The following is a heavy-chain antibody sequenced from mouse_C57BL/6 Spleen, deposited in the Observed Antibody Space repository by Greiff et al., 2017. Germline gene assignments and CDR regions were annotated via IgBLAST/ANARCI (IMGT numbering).Heavy chain of an antibody. Sequence: VQLQESGPGLVAPSQSLSITCTVSGFSLTSYAISWVRQPPGKGLEWLGVIWTGGGTNYNSALKSRLSISQDNSKSQVFVKMNSLQTDDTARYYCATLYYDYDDGFAYWGQGTLVTVSA. CDR2: IWTGGGT. CDR1: GFSLTSYA. V-gene: IGHV2-9-1*01. D-gene: IGHD2-4*01. CDR3: ATLYYDYDDGFAY. J-gene: IGHJ3*01.